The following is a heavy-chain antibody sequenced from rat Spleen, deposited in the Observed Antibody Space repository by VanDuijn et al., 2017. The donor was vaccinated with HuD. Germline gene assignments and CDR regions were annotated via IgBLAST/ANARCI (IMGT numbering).Heavy chain of an antibody. CDR3: ARSGIIRGSFAY. D-gene: IGHD4-3*01. Sequence: EVQLQESGPGLVKPSQSLSLTCSVTGYSITSNYWGWIRKFPGNKMEWMGYISYSGSTSYNPSLKSRISITRDTSKNQFFLQLNSVTTEDTATYYCARSGIIRGSFAYWGQGTLVTVSS. CDR2: ISYSGST. V-gene: IGHV3-1*01. CDR1: GYSITSNY. J-gene: IGHJ3*01.